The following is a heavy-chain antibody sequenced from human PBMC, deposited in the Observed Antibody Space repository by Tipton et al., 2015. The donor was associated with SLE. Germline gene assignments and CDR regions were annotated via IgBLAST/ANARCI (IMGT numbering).Heavy chain of an antibody. CDR2: IYYSGST. D-gene: IGHD6-13*01. CDR3: ARGGASSRYFNS. J-gene: IGHJ4*02. V-gene: IGHV4-59*01. Sequence: TLSLTCTVSGGSISTYYWNWIRQPPGKGLEWIGYIYYSGSTNYNPSLKSRVTISVDPSKNQFSLKLSSVTAADTAVYYCARGGASSRYFNSWGQGTLVTVSS. CDR1: GGSISTYY.